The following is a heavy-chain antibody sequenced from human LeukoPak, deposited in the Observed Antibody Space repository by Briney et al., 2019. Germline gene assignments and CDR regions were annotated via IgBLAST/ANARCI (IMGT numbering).Heavy chain of an antibody. J-gene: IGHJ4*02. Sequence: SETLSLTCTVSGGSISSSYWSWIRQPPGKGLEWIGYIYYSGSTNHNPSLKSRVTISLDTSKNQFSLKLSSVTAADTAVYYCARGGYDFWSGYYDYWGQGTLVTVSS. CDR3: ARGGYDFWSGYYDY. CDR2: IYYSGST. V-gene: IGHV4-59*01. D-gene: IGHD3-3*01. CDR1: GGSISSSY.